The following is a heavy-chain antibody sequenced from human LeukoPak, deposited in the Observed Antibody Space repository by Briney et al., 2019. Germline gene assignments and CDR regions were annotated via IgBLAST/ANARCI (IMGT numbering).Heavy chain of an antibody. CDR2: IIPIFGTA. D-gene: IGHD6-13*01. Sequence: SVKVSCKASGGTFSSHAISWVRQAPGQGLEWMGGIIPIFGTANYAQKFQGRVTITADESTSTAYMELSSLRSEDTAVYYCAREEQQLVEDLVFDYWGQGTLVTVSS. J-gene: IGHJ4*02. CDR1: GGTFSSHA. V-gene: IGHV1-69*13. CDR3: AREEQQLVEDLVFDY.